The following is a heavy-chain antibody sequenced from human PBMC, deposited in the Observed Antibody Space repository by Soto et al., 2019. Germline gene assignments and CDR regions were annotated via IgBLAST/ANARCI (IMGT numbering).Heavy chain of an antibody. V-gene: IGHV4-31*03. Sequence: QVQLQESGPGLVKPPQTLSLTCTVSGGSISSGGYYWSWIRQHPGKGLEWMGYIYYSGSTYYNPFLKSRVTISVDTSKNQFSLKLSSVTAADTAVYYCARFWPTSAFDIWGQGTMVTVSS. J-gene: IGHJ3*02. CDR1: GGSISSGGYY. CDR2: IYYSGST. CDR3: ARFWPTSAFDI. D-gene: IGHD3-3*01.